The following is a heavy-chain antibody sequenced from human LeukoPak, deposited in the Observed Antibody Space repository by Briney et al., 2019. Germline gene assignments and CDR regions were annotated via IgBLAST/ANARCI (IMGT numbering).Heavy chain of an antibody. V-gene: IGHV1-2*02. CDR3: ARAVVVPAANNDY. D-gene: IGHD2-2*01. CDR2: INPNSGGT. CDR1: GYTLTGYY. Sequence: ASVKVSCKASGYTLTGYYMHWVRQAPGQGLEWMGWINPNSGGTNYAQKFQGRATMTRDTSISTAYMELSRLRSDDTAVYYCARAVVVPAANNDYWGQGTLVTVSS. J-gene: IGHJ4*02.